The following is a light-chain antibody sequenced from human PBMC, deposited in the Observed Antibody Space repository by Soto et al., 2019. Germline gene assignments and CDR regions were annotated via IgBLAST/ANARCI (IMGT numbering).Light chain of an antibody. J-gene: IGKJ4*01. CDR1: QSVSSN. CDR2: GAF. Sequence: EIVMTQSPATLSVSPGERATLSCRASQSVSSNLAWHQQKPGQAPRLLIYGAFTRATGIPARFSGSGSGTEFTLTISSLQSEDFAIYYCQQYKNWPPLTFGGGTKVEIK. V-gene: IGKV3-15*01. CDR3: QQYKNWPPLT.